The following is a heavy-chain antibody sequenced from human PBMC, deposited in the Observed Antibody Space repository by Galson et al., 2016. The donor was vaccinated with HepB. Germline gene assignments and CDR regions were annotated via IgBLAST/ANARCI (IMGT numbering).Heavy chain of an antibody. V-gene: IGHV3-23*01. J-gene: IGHJ4*02. CDR3: ATPRGYSYGYWDDTTTDY. CDR1: GFTFSSYA. Sequence: SLRLSCAASGFTFSSYAMSRVRQAPGKGLEWVSAISGSGGNTYYADSVKGRFTISRDNSKNTLYLQMNSLRAEDTAVYYCATPRGYSYGYWDDTTTDYWGQGTLVTVSS. D-gene: IGHD5-18*01. CDR2: ISGSGGNT.